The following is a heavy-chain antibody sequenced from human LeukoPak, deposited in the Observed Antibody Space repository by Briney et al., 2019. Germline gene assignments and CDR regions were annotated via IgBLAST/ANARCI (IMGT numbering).Heavy chain of an antibody. V-gene: IGHV3-30*01. CDR1: GFTFSSHA. CDR2: ISYDGSNK. D-gene: IGHD1-20*01. Sequence: PGGSLRLSCAASGFTFSSHAMHWVRQAPGKGLEWVAVISYDGSNKYYADSVKGRFTISRDNSKNTLYLQMNSPRAEDTAVYYCARARITGTYSEYYFDYWGQGTLVTVSS. CDR3: ARARITGTYSEYYFDY. J-gene: IGHJ4*02.